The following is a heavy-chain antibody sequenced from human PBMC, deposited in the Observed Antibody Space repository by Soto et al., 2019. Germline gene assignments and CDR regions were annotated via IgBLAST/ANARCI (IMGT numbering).Heavy chain of an antibody. CDR3: AGGDIVATRGEYFDY. CDR1: GGSISSYY. CDR2: IYYSGST. J-gene: IGHJ4*02. D-gene: IGHD5-12*01. V-gene: IGHV4-59*01. Sequence: LSLTCTVSGGSISSYYWSWIRQPPGKGLEWIGYIYYSGSTNYNPSLKSRVTISVDTSKNQFSLKLSSVTAADTAVYYCAGGDIVATRGEYFDYWGQGTLVTVSS.